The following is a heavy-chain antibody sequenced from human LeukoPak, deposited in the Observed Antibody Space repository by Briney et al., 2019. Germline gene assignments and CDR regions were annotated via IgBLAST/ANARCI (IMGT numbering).Heavy chain of an antibody. V-gene: IGHV3-33*01. CDR2: IWYDGSDK. CDR3: ARDITMVRGVIEGIDY. D-gene: IGHD3-10*01. J-gene: IGHJ4*02. Sequence: GGSLRLSCTASGFTFSSYGLHWVRQAPGKGLEWVAVIWYDGSDKYYGDSVKGRFTISRDNSKNTLYLQMNSLRAEDAAVYYCARDITMVRGVIEGIDYWGQGTLVTVSS. CDR1: GFTFSSYG.